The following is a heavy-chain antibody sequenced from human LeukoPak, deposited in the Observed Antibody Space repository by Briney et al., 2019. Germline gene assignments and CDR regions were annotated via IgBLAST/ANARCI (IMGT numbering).Heavy chain of an antibody. CDR1: GGSISSYY. D-gene: IGHD2-15*01. Sequence: PETLSLTCTVSGGSISSYYWSWVRQPPGKGLEWIGYIYYSGSTNYNPSLKSRVTISVDTSKNQFSLKLSSVTAADTAAYYCPSDERGYCSGGSCYYYMDVLGKETTVSVSS. CDR2: IYYSGST. CDR3: PSDERGYCSGGSCYYYMDV. V-gene: IGHV4-59*01. J-gene: IGHJ6*03.